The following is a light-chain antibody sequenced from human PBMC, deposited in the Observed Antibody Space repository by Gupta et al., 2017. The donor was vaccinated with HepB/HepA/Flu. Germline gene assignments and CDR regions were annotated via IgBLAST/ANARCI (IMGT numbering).Light chain of an antibody. J-gene: IGLJ3*02. V-gene: IGLV1-51*02. CDR3: GVWESSLSDWV. CDR1: SSSIGKNY. Sequence: QSVFPPPPSVAAAPGQKVTIPCSRSSSSIGKNYVSWYRQLPGTAPKLLISEDNKRPSGIPDRIFATKSGTSATLAITGRQTGDEADYYCGVWESSLSDWVFGGGTKLTVL. CDR2: EDN.